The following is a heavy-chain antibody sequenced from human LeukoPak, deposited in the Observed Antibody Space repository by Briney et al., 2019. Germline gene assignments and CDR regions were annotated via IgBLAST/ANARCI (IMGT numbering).Heavy chain of an antibody. J-gene: IGHJ4*02. CDR2: IYYSGST. Sequence: PSETLSLTCTVSGGSISSSSYYWGWIRQPPGKGLEWIGSIYYSGSTNYNPSLKSRVTISVDTSKNQFSLKLSSVTAADTAVYYCARNGVAYYYDSSGSAVDYWGQGTLVTVSS. D-gene: IGHD3-22*01. CDR3: ARNGVAYYYDSSGSAVDY. CDR1: GGSISSSSYY. V-gene: IGHV4-39*07.